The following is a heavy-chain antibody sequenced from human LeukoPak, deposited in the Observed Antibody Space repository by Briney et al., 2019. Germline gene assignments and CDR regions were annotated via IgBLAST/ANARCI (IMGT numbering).Heavy chain of an antibody. Sequence: GASVKVSCKASGYXFTGYNIHWVRQVPGQGLEWMGWINPNSGDTNYAQNFQGRVTMTRDTSISTAYTELNRLRSDDTAVYYCAIVGEALDYWGQGTLVTVSA. CDR3: AIVGEALDY. CDR1: GYXFTGYN. J-gene: IGHJ4*02. CDR2: INPNSGDT. V-gene: IGHV1-2*02. D-gene: IGHD4-17*01.